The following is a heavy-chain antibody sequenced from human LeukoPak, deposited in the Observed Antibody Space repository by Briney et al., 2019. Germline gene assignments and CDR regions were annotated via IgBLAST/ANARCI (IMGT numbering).Heavy chain of an antibody. V-gene: IGHV1-24*01. CDR3: ATDVWAVTTSDY. D-gene: IGHD4-17*01. CDR2: FDPEDGET. CDR1: GYTLTELS. J-gene: IGHJ4*02. Sequence: ASVKVSCKFSGYTLTELSLHWVRQAPGKGLEWMGGFDPEDGETIYAQKFQGRVTMTENKYTDTAYMELSSLRSEDTAVYYCATDVWAVTTSDYWGQGTLVTVSS.